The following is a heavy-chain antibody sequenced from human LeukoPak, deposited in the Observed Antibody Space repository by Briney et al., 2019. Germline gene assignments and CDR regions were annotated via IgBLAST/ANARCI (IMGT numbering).Heavy chain of an antibody. Sequence: GGSLRLSCAASGFTFDDYAMHWVRQAPGKGLEWVSLISGDGGSTYYADSVKGRFTVSRDNAKNSVYLQIISLRAEDAAVYYCVRGSSGTVVRGVAWAWFDPWGQGALVTVSS. CDR3: VRGSSGTVVRGVAWAWFDP. J-gene: IGHJ5*02. D-gene: IGHD3-10*01. CDR2: ISGDGGST. CDR1: GFTFDDYA. V-gene: IGHV3-43*02.